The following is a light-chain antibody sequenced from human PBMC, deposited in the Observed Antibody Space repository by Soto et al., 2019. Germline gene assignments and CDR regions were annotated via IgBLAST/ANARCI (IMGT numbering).Light chain of an antibody. CDR1: NIGSKS. CDR3: RVGYSSSVHVV. CDR2: YDS. V-gene: IGLV3-21*04. J-gene: IGLJ2*01. Sequence: SYELTQPPSVSVAPGKTARITCGGNNIGSKSVHWYQQKPGQAPVLVIYYDSDRPSRTPARFSGSTSGNTATLTISRVEAGDEADYYCRVGYSSSVHVVFGGGTKLTVL.